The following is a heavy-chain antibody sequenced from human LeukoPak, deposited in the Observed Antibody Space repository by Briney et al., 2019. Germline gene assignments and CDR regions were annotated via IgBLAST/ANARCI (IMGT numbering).Heavy chain of an antibody. CDR3: ASPYYGSGSYPAAFDI. CDR2: IRAYNGNT. CDR1: GYTFTSYG. J-gene: IGHJ3*02. V-gene: IGHV1-18*01. D-gene: IGHD3-10*01. Sequence: ASVKVSCKASGYTFTSYGISWVRQAPGQGLEWMGWIRAYNGNTNYAQKLQDRVTMTTDTSTSTAYVELRSLKSDDTAVYYCASPYYGSGSYPAAFDIWGQGTMVTVSS.